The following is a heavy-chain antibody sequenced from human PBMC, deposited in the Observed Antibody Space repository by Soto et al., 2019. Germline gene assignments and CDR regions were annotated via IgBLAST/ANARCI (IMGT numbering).Heavy chain of an antibody. V-gene: IGHV3-23*01. J-gene: IGHJ5*02. Sequence: HPGGSLRLSCAATGFAFSNYAMTWVRQAPGKGLECISAITDSGDNSTYAGSVRGRFTMSRDNSKNIVYLQMNSLRAGDTARYYCAKGSVQWCSPSGPCYPLDLWGQGVPVTVSS. CDR2: ITDSGDNS. D-gene: IGHD2-15*01. CDR1: GFAFSNYA. CDR3: AKGSVQWCSPSGPCYPLDL.